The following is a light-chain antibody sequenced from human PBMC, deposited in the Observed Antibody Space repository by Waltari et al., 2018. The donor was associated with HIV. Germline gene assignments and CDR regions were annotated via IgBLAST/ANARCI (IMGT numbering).Light chain of an antibody. J-gene: IGLJ2*01. Sequence: ALTQPASVSGSPGQSITISCLGTTSDKFVSWYQLHPGKAPRLIIFEATGRPSGVSDRFSASKSGSTASLTISGLHTDDEAVYFCASHAAENTVIFAGGTEVTVL. CDR2: EAT. CDR1: TSDKF. CDR3: ASHAAENTVI. V-gene: IGLV2-14*01.